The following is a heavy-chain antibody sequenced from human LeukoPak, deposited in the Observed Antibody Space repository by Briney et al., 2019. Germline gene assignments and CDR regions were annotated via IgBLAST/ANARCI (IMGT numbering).Heavy chain of an antibody. CDR1: GGSISSYY. D-gene: IGHD5-18*01. Sequence: PSETLSLTCTVSGGSISSYYWSWIRQPPGKGLEWIGYIYYSGSTNYNPSLKSRVTISVDTAKNQFSLKLSPVTAADTAVYYCARGPNAAMVIPYCDYWGQGTLVTVSS. J-gene: IGHJ4*02. V-gene: IGHV4-59*01. CDR3: ARGPNAAMVIPYCDY. CDR2: IYYSGST.